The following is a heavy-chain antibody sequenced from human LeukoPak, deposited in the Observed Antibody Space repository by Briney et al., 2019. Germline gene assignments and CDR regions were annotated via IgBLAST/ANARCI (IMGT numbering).Heavy chain of an antibody. J-gene: IGHJ4*02. Sequence: SEALSLTCTVSGGSISSSSYYWGWIRQPPGKGLEWIGSIYYSGSTYYNPSLKSRVTISVDTSKNQFSLKLSSVTAADTAVYYCARGRDGYNQCVDYWGQGTLVTVSS. V-gene: IGHV4-39*07. CDR1: GGSISSSSYY. CDR2: IYYSGST. D-gene: IGHD5-24*01. CDR3: ARGRDGYNQCVDY.